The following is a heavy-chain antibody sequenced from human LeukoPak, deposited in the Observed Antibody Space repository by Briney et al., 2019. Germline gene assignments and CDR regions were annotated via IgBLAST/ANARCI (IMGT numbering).Heavy chain of an antibody. Sequence: ASVKVSCKVSGYTLTELSMHWVRQAPGKGLEWMGGFDPEDGETIYAQKFQGRVTITRDTSASTAYMELSSLRSEDTAVYYCARGGPYNRDFDYWGQGTLVTVSS. V-gene: IGHV1-24*01. CDR3: ARGGPYNRDFDY. CDR1: GYTLTELS. CDR2: FDPEDGET. J-gene: IGHJ4*02. D-gene: IGHD1-1*01.